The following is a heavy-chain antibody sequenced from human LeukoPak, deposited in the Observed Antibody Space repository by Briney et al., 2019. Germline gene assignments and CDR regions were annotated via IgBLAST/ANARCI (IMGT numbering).Heavy chain of an antibody. Sequence: KPSETLSLTCTVSGGSISSYYWSWIRQPPGKGLEWIGYIYYSGSTNYNPSLKSRVTISVDTSKNQFSLKLSSVTAADTAVYYCARDSEYFQHWGQGTLVTASS. CDR1: GGSISSYY. J-gene: IGHJ1*01. CDR3: ARDSEYFQH. CDR2: IYYSGST. V-gene: IGHV4-59*01.